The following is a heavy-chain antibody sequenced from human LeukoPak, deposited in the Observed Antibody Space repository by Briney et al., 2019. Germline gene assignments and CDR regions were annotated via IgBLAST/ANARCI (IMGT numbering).Heavy chain of an antibody. CDR3: ARWYSSGWAFDY. CDR1: GGTISSYY. V-gene: IGHV4-59*08. D-gene: IGHD6-19*01. J-gene: IGHJ4*02. CDR2: IHSSGST. Sequence: PSETLSLTCTVPGGTISSYYWNWIRQPPGKGLEWIGYIHSSGSTKYNPSLKSRVTISVDTSKNQFSLKLSSVTAADRAVYYCARWYSSGWAFDYWGQGTLVTVSS.